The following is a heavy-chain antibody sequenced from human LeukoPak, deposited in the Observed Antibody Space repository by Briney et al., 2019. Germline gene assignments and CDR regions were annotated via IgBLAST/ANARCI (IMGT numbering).Heavy chain of an antibody. J-gene: IGHJ4*02. D-gene: IGHD6-13*01. CDR3: ARDQGSLTRSWYTDY. V-gene: IGHV1-2*06. Sequence: ASVKVSCKASGYTFTGYYIHWVRQAPGQGLEWMGRLNPYSGDTNFAQKFKGRVSLTRDTSITTAYMDLSSLTPDDTAVYFCARDQGSLTRSWYTDYWGQGTQVTVSS. CDR2: LNPYSGDT. CDR1: GYTFTGYY.